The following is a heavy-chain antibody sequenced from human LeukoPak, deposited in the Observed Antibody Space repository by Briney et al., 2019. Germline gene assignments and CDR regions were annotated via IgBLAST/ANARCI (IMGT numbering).Heavy chain of an antibody. CDR2: ISSGGSTT. Sequence: GGSLRLSCSASGFTFSNYAMHWVRQAPGKGLEYVSAISSGGSTTYYADSVKGRFTISRDTSKNTLYLQMTSLKPEDTALYYCVRASGWFDPWGQGTLVTVSS. CDR3: VRASGWFDP. CDR1: GFTFSNYA. V-gene: IGHV3-64D*06. J-gene: IGHJ5*02. D-gene: IGHD6-25*01.